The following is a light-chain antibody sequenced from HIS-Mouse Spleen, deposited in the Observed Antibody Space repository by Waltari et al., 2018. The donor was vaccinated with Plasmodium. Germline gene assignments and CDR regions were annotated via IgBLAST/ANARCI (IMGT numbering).Light chain of an antibody. CDR1: NIGSKN. J-gene: IGLJ2*01. CDR2: RDS. Sequence: SYELTQPLSVSVALGQTARITCGGNNIGSKNVHWYQQKPGQAPVLVIYRDSKRPSGIHERFSGSNAGNTATLTISRAQAGDEADYYCQVWDSSTVVFGGGTKLTVL. V-gene: IGLV3-9*01. CDR3: QVWDSSTVV.